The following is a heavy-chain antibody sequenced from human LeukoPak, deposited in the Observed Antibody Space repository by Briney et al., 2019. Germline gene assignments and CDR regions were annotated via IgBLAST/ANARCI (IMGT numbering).Heavy chain of an antibody. CDR3: ARVADGGSYSAAFDI. CDR1: GGSISSSSYY. V-gene: IGHV4-39*07. D-gene: IGHD1-26*01. J-gene: IGHJ3*02. Sequence: SETLSLTCTVSGGSISSSSYYWGWIRQPPGKGLEWIGSIYYSGSTYYNPSLKSRVTISVDTSKNQFSLKLSSVTAADTAVYYCARVADGGSYSAAFDIWGQGTMVTVSP. CDR2: IYYSGST.